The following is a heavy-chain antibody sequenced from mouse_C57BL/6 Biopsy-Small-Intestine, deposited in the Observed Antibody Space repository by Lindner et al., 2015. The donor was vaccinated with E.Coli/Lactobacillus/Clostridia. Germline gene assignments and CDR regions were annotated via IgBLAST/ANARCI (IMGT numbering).Heavy chain of an antibody. V-gene: IGHV1-7*01. Sequence: VQLQESGAELAKPGASVKMSCKASGYTFSSYWMHWVKQRPGQGLEWIGYINPSIDYTEYNQKFKDKATLTADKSSSTAYMQLSSLTSEDSAVYYCARRDYRYWYFDVWGAGTTVTVSS. D-gene: IGHD2-14*01. J-gene: IGHJ1*01. CDR2: INPSIDYT. CDR1: GYTFSSYW. CDR3: ARRDYRYWYFDV.